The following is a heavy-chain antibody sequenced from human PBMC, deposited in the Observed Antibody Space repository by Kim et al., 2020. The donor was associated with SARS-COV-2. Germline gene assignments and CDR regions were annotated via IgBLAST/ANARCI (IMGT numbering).Heavy chain of an antibody. CDR3: ARGGDTLPDYYYYYGMDV. Sequence: GGSLRLSCAASGFTFSSYSMNWVRQAPGKGLEWVSSISSSSSYIYYADSVKGRFTISRDNAKNSLYLQMNSLRAEDTAVYYCARGGDTLPDYYYYYGMDVWGQGTTVTVSS. CDR1: GFTFSSYS. CDR2: ISSSSSYI. V-gene: IGHV3-21*01. D-gene: IGHD2-2*01. J-gene: IGHJ6*02.